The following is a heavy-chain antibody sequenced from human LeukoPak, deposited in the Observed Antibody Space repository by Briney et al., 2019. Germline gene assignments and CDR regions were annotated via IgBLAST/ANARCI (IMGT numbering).Heavy chain of an antibody. V-gene: IGHV4-34*01. Sequence: TSETLSLTCAVYGGSFSGYYWSWIRQPPGKGLEWIGEINHSGSTNYNPSLKSRVTISVDTSKNQFSLKLSSVTAADTAVYYCARRAGYCSSTSCYYWFDPWGQGTLVTVSS. CDR2: INHSGST. J-gene: IGHJ5*02. CDR1: GGSFSGYY. CDR3: ARRAGYCSSTSCYYWFDP. D-gene: IGHD2-2*01.